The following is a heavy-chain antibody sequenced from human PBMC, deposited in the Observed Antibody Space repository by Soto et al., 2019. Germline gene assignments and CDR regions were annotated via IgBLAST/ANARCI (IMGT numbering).Heavy chain of an antibody. CDR3: ARAWIFGVVMRCFDL. CDR2: INHSGST. CDR1: GGSFSGYY. D-gene: IGHD3-3*01. J-gene: IGHJ5*02. V-gene: IGHV4-34*01. Sequence: SETLSLTCAVYGGSFSGYYWSWIRQPPGKGLEWIGEINHSGSTNYNPSLKSRVTISVDTSKNQFSLKLSSVTAADTAVYYCARAWIFGVVMRCFDLWRQGTLLTVSS.